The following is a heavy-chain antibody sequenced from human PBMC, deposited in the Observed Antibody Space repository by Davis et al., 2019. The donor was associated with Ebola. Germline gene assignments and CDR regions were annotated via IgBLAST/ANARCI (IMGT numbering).Heavy chain of an antibody. Sequence: ASVKVSCKASGYSFSSYAISWVRQAPGQGLEWMGWINTNTGNPTYAQGFPGRFVFSLDTSVSTAYLQISSLKAEDTAVYYCARDMVLSAPYYYYYGMDVWGKGTTVTVSS. CDR3: ARDMVLSAPYYYYYGMDV. V-gene: IGHV7-4-1*02. J-gene: IGHJ6*04. CDR2: INTNTGNP. D-gene: IGHD2-8*02. CDR1: GYSFSSYA.